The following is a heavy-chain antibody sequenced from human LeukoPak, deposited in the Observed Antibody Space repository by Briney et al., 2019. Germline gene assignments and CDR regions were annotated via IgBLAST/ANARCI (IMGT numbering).Heavy chain of an antibody. Sequence: ASVKVSCKASGYTFTSYGISWVRQAPGQGLEWMGWISAYNGNTNYAQKLQGRVTMTTDTSTSTAYMELRSLRSDDTAVYYCARRAAGSSWYSDWAFDYWGQGTLVTVSS. V-gene: IGHV1-18*01. CDR2: ISAYNGNT. CDR3: ARRAAGSSWYSDWAFDY. J-gene: IGHJ4*02. CDR1: GYTFTSYG. D-gene: IGHD6-13*01.